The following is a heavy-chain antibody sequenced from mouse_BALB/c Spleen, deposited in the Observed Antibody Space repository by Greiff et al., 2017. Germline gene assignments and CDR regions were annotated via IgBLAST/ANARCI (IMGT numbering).Heavy chain of an antibody. V-gene: IGHV1S81*02. D-gene: IGHD4-1*01. Sequence: QVQLQQPGAELVKPGASVKLSCKASGYTFTSYYMYWVKQRPGQGLEWIGGINPSNGGTNFNEKFKSKATLTVDKSSSTAYMQLSSLTSEDSAVYYCTRQLTEGVFDYWGQGTTLTVSS. CDR3: TRQLTEGVFDY. J-gene: IGHJ2*01. CDR1: GYTFTSYY. CDR2: INPSNGGT.